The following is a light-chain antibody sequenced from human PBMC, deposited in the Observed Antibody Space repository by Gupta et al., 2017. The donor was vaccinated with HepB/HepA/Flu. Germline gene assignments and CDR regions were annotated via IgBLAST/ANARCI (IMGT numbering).Light chain of an antibody. CDR3: QQGYHLHT. CDR2: DTS. J-gene: IGKJ1*01. V-gene: IGKV3-11*01. CDR1: QSVNGF. Sequence: DIMLTQSPATLSLPPGERATLSCRASQSVNGFLAWYQQKPGQAPRLLIYDTSKRATGIPARFSGSGSGTDFTLTISSLEPEDSAVFYCQQGYHLHTFGQGTKVEIK.